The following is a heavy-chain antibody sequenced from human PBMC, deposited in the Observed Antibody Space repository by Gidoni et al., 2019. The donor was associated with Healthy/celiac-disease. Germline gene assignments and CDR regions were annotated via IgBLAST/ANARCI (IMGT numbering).Heavy chain of an antibody. Sequence: EVQLLESGGGLVQPGGSLRLSCAASGFTFSSYAMSWVRQAPGKGLEWVSAISGSGGSTYYADSVKGRFTISRDNSKNTLYLQMNSLRAEDTAVYYCAKDQRGTDIAVAGTTVWGQGTLVTVSS. CDR2: ISGSGGST. CDR3: AKDQRGTDIAVAGTTV. J-gene: IGHJ4*02. CDR1: GFTFSSYA. V-gene: IGHV3-23*01. D-gene: IGHD6-19*01.